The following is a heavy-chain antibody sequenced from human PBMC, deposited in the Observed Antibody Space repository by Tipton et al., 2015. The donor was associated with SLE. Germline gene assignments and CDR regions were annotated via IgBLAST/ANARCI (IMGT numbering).Heavy chain of an antibody. D-gene: IGHD2-21*01. CDR3: ARAPPYCGGACYYLADNYFDP. CDR2: VYYSGGT. V-gene: IGHV4-59*08. CDR1: GDSISSYY. Sequence: TLSLTCTISGDSISSYYWNWIRQPPGKGLEWLGYVYYSGGTNYNPSVRSRATISVDTSKNHFSLRLSSVTAADTAVYYCARAPPYCGGACYYLADNYFDPWGQGTLVSVSS. J-gene: IGHJ5*02.